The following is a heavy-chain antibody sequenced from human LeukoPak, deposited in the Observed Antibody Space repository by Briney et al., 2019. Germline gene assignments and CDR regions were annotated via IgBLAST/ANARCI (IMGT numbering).Heavy chain of an antibody. D-gene: IGHD3-22*01. J-gene: IGHJ4*02. CDR3: TREAGVVVITLDY. CDR2: IRSKAYGGTT. CDR1: GFTFSSYS. V-gene: IGHV3-49*04. Sequence: QPGGSLRLSCAASGFTFSSYSMNWVRQAPGKGLEWVGFIRSKAYGGTTEYAASVKGRFTISRDDSKSIAYLQMNSLKTEDTAVYYCTREAGVVVITLDYWGQGTLVTVSS.